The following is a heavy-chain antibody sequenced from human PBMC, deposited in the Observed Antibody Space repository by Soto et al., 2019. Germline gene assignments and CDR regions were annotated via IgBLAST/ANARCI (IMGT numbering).Heavy chain of an antibody. Sequence: PGGSLRLSCAASGFTFSSYAMSWVRQAPGKGLEWVAAIRYGGSSTYYADSVKGRFTISRDNSKNTLYLQMNSLRAEDTAVYYCARDPGIAVAGTPVEEGYWGQGTLVTVSS. V-gene: IGHV3-23*01. CDR1: GFTFSSYA. J-gene: IGHJ4*02. CDR2: IRYGGSST. D-gene: IGHD6-19*01. CDR3: ARDPGIAVAGTPVEEGY.